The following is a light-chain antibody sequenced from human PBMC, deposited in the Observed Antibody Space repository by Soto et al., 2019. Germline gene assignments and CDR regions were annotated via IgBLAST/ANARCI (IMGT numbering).Light chain of an antibody. Sequence: EIVLTQSPATLSLSPGERATLSCRASQSVSSYLAWYQQKPGQAPSLLIYDASNRPTGIPARFNGSGSGTDCTLTISILEPEDFSVYYCQQRSNWPPITFGQGTRLEIK. V-gene: IGKV3-11*01. CDR2: DAS. CDR3: QQRSNWPPIT. CDR1: QSVSSY. J-gene: IGKJ5*01.